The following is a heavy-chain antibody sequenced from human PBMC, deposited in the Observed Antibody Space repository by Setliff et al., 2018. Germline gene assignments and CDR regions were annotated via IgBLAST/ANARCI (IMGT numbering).Heavy chain of an antibody. D-gene: IGHD4-17*01. J-gene: IGHJ4*02. V-gene: IGHV3-23*01. CDR3: AKEERLHGDYEAFDY. CDR2: ISGSGGST. CDR1: GFSFSSYA. Sequence: GGSLRLSCAASGFSFSSYAMSWVRQAQGKGLEWVSAISGSGGSTYYADSGKGRFTISRDNSKNTLYLQMNSLRAEDTAVYYCAKEERLHGDYEAFDYWGQGTLVTVSS.